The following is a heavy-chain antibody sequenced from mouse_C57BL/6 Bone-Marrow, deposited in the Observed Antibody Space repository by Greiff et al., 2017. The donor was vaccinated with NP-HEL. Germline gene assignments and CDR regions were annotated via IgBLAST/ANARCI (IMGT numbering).Heavy chain of an antibody. J-gene: IGHJ4*01. Sequence: EVKLQESGPGLVKPSQSLSLTCSVTGYSITSGYYWNWIRQFPGNKLEWMGYISYDGSNNYNPSLKNRISITRDTSKNQFFLKLNSVTTEDTATYYCARGGTTSGMDYWGQGTSVTVSS. CDR3: ARGGTTSGMDY. CDR2: ISYDGSN. CDR1: GYSITSGYY. D-gene: IGHD1-1*01. V-gene: IGHV3-6*01.